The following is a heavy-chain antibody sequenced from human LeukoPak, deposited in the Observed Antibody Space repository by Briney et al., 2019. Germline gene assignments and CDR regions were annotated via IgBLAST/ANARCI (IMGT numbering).Heavy chain of an antibody. CDR3: AGEVDGAVVFDY. CDR1: GYTFTSYG. J-gene: IGHJ4*02. V-gene: IGHV1-18*01. Sequence: ASVKVSCKASGYTFTSYGISWVRQAPGQGLEWMGWISAYNGNTNYAQKLQGRVTMTTDTSTSTAYMELRSLRSDDTAVYYCAGEVDGAVVFDYWGQGTLVTVSS. D-gene: IGHD6-19*01. CDR2: ISAYNGNT.